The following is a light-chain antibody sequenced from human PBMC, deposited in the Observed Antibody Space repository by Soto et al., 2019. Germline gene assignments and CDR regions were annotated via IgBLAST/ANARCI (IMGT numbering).Light chain of an antibody. Sequence: EIVLTQSPGTLSLATGERATLSCRASQSVNTNYLAWYQQKSGQAPRLLIYGASSRATGIPDRFSGSGSGTDFTLTISRLEPEDFAAYFCQQYCSSPITFGQGTRLEIK. CDR2: GAS. CDR3: QQYCSSPIT. V-gene: IGKV3-20*01. J-gene: IGKJ5*01. CDR1: QSVNTNY.